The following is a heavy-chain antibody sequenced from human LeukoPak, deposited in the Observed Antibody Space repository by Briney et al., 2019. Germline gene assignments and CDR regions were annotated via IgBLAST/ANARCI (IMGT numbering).Heavy chain of an antibody. V-gene: IGHV3-23*01. CDR1: GFTFSSYA. J-gene: IGHJ4*02. Sequence: PGASLRLSCAASGFTFSSYAMSWVRQAPGKGLEWVSAISGSGGSTYYADSVKGRFTISRDNSKNTLYLQMNSLRAEDTAIYYCAKDRRGSYGRGLDYWGQGTLVTVSS. CDR3: AKDRRGSYGRGLDY. CDR2: ISGSGGST. D-gene: IGHD1-26*01.